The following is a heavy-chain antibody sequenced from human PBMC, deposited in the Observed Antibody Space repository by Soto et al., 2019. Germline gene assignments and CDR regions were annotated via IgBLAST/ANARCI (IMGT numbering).Heavy chain of an antibody. D-gene: IGHD4-17*01. V-gene: IGHV3-11*01. CDR3: ARGVLSFLPTVTTCGYDY. J-gene: IGHJ4*02. CDR1: GVTFSDHY. CDR2: VNYNGNTI. Sequence: GGSLRLSCAASGVTFSDHYMSWIRQAPGKGLEWISEVNYNGNTIHYAEFVKGRFTTSRDNAKKSLYLQMNSLRAEDTAVYYCARGVLSFLPTVTTCGYDYWGQGTQVTVSS.